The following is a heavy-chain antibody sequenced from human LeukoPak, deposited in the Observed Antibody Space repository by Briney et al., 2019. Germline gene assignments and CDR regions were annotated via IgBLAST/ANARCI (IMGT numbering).Heavy chain of an antibody. Sequence: PGGSLRLSCAASGFTFSSYAMSWVRQAPGKGLEWVSTISGSGGSTYYADSVKGRFTISRDNSKNTLYLQMNSLRAEDTAVYYCAKVGGYVEYFDYWGQGTLVTVSS. D-gene: IGHD5-12*01. CDR2: ISGSGGST. CDR1: GFTFSSYA. J-gene: IGHJ4*02. V-gene: IGHV3-23*01. CDR3: AKVGGYVEYFDY.